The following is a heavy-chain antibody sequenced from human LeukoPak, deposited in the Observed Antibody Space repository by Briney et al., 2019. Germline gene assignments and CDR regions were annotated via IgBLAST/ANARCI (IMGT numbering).Heavy chain of an antibody. J-gene: IGHJ3*02. CDR2: IYTSGST. V-gene: IGHV4-4*07. D-gene: IGHD6-13*01. CDR1: GGSISSYY. Sequence: SETLSLTCTVSGGSISSYYWSWIRQPAGKGLEWIGRIYTSGSTNYNPSLKSRVTMSVDTSKNQFSLKLSSVTAADTAVYYCARDRNRSSWYRGDAFDIWGQGTMVTVSS. CDR3: ARDRNRSSWYRGDAFDI.